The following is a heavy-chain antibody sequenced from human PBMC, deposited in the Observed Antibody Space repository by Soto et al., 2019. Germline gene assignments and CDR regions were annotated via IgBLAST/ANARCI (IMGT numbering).Heavy chain of an antibody. Sequence: ASVKVSCKASGYTFTSYGISWVRQAPGQGLEWMGWISAYNGNTNYAQKLQGRVTMTTDTSTSTAYMELRSLRSDDTAVYYCARDGLTMSAATDALDISGQGSMVTVSS. D-gene: IGHD2-15*01. CDR3: ARDGLTMSAATDALDI. V-gene: IGHV1-18*01. CDR1: GYTFTSYG. CDR2: ISAYNGNT. J-gene: IGHJ3*02.